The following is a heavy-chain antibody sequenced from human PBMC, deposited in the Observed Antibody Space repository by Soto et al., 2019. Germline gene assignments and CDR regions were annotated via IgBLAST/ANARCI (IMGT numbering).Heavy chain of an antibody. J-gene: IGHJ4*02. CDR2: IYYSGST. Sequence: SETLSLTCTVSGGSISSSSYYWGWIRQPPGKGLEWIGSIYYSGSTYYNPSLKTRVTISLDKSKSQFSLKLNSVTAADSAVYFCARLEGLATISYYFDFWGQGALVTVSS. CDR3: ARLEGLATISYYFDF. V-gene: IGHV4-39*01. CDR1: GGSISSSSYY. D-gene: IGHD3-9*01.